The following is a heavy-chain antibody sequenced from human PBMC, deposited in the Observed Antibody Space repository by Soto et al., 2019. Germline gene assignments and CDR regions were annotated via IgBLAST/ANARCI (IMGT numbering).Heavy chain of an antibody. D-gene: IGHD6-19*01. V-gene: IGHV4-34*01. CDR1: GGSFSGYY. CDR2: INHSGST. CDR3: AREVAVAGREAFDI. J-gene: IGHJ3*02. Sequence: SETLSLTCAFYGGSFSGYYWSWLRQPPGKGLEWIGEINHSGSTNYNPSLKSRVTISVDTSKNQFSLKLSSVTAADTAVYYCAREVAVAGREAFDIWGQGTMVTVSS.